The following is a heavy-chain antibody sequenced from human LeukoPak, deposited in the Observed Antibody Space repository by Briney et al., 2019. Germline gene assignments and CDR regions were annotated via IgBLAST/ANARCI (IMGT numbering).Heavy chain of an antibody. CDR1: GDRVSTQNGA. Sequence: SQTLSLTYAISGDRVSTQNGAWNWVRLSPSGGLEWLGRTYYTSKWNNDYSVSLRGRITVNPDTSRNQFSLQLDSVTPEDTAVYYCARREWDSGAFDVWGQGTVVIVSS. CDR3: ARREWDSGAFDV. CDR2: TYYTSKWNN. V-gene: IGHV6-1*01. D-gene: IGHD1-26*01. J-gene: IGHJ3*01.